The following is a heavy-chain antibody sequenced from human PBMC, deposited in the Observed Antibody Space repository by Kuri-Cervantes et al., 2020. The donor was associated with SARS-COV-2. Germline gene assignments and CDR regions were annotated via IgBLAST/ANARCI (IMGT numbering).Heavy chain of an antibody. Sequence: SETLSLTCSVSGGSISSRSYYWVWIRPPPGKGLEWIGSIYYSGSTNYNPILKSRVTISVDTSTNQFFLNLTSVTTADTAVYYCASNPNYYFWSGYFDYWGQGTLVTVSS. V-gene: IGHV4-39*01. J-gene: IGHJ4*02. D-gene: IGHD3-3*01. CDR3: ASNPNYYFWSGYFDY. CDR2: IYYSGST. CDR1: GGSISSRSYY.